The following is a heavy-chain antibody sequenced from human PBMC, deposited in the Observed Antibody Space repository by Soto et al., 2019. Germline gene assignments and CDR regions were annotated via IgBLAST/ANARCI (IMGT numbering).Heavy chain of an antibody. Sequence: SETLSLTCTISGDSISSYYWSWIRQPPGEGLEWIGYIYYSGSTNYNPSLKSRVTISVDTSKNQFSLKLSPVTAADTAVYYCARGSLSTIFGVVNYYFDYWGQGTLVTVSS. D-gene: IGHD3-3*01. V-gene: IGHV4-59*01. J-gene: IGHJ4*02. CDR1: GDSISSYY. CDR3: ARGSLSTIFGVVNYYFDY. CDR2: IYYSGST.